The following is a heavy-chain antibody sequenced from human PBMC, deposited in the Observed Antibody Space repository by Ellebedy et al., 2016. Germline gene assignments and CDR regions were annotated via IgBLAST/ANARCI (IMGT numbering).Heavy chain of an antibody. D-gene: IGHD3-22*01. CDR1: GFSFSTYA. Sequence: GGSLRLSCAASGFSFSTYAMHWVRQAPGKGLEWVAVIWYDGNNKYYADSVKGRFAISRDSSNNTLYLQMDSLRAEDTALYYCARGSSGYYSRFDYWGQGTLVTFSS. J-gene: IGHJ4*02. CDR3: ARGSSGYYSRFDY. CDR2: IWYDGNNK. V-gene: IGHV3-33*01.